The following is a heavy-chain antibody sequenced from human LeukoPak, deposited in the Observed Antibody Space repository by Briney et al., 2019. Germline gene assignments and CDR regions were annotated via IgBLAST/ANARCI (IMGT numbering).Heavy chain of an antibody. D-gene: IGHD3-16*01. V-gene: IGHV4-39*07. CDR2: IYYSGST. CDR1: GGSISSSSYY. J-gene: IGHJ4*02. CDR3: AREAVQGAPFDY. Sequence: PSETLSLTCTVSGGSISSSSYYWGWIRQPPGEGLEWIGSIYYSGSTYYNPSLKSRVTISVDTSKNQFSLKLSSVTAADTAVYYCAREAVQGAPFDYWGQGTLVTVSS.